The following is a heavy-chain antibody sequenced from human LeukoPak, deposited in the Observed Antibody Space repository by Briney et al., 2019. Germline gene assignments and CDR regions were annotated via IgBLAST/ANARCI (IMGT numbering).Heavy chain of an antibody. CDR1: GFTVSSYT. CDR3: ARQMQSHGNFDS. J-gene: IGHJ4*02. CDR2: LGIAGDT. D-gene: IGHD1-26*01. V-gene: IGHV3-13*01. Sequence: GGSLRLSCAASGFTVSSYTMHWVRQPIGKGLEWVSALGIAGDTFYPGSVKGRFTISRENARNSLYLQMNSLRAEDTAMYYCARQMQSHGNFDSWGQGTLVTVSS.